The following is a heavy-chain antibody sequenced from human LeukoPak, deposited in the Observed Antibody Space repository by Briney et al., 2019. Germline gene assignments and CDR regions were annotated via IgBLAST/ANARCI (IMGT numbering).Heavy chain of an antibody. CDR2: IRYDGNTE. CDR3: AKSSPYDIGEPFDY. CDR1: GFAFSGFG. D-gene: IGHD3-9*01. Sequence: GGSLRLSCAASGFAFSGFGMHWLRQAPGKGLEWLAFIRYDGNTEFYADFVKDRFTISRDNSKNTLYLQMNSLRAEDTAVYYCAKSSPYDIGEPFDYWGQGTLVTVSS. V-gene: IGHV3-30*02. J-gene: IGHJ4*02.